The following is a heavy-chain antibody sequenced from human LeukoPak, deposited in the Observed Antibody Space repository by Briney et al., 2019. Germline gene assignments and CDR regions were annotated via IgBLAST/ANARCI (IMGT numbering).Heavy chain of an antibody. CDR3: AKGLTVLRYFDWTYDAFDI. V-gene: IGHV3-23*01. CDR1: GFTFSSYA. J-gene: IGHJ3*02. D-gene: IGHD3-9*01. CDR2: ISGSGGST. Sequence: PGGSLRLSCAASGFTFSSYAMSWVRQAPGKGLEWVSAISGSGGSTYYADSVKGRFTISRDNSKNTLYLQMNSLRAEDTAVYYCAKGLTVLRYFDWTYDAFDIWGQGTMVTVSS.